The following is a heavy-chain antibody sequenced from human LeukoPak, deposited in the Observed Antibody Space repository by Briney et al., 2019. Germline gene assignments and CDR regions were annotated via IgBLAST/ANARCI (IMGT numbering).Heavy chain of an antibody. Sequence: GGSLRLSCAASGFTFSNYEMNWVRQAPGKGLAWVSYISSSGTTIYYADSVKSRFTISRDNAKNSLYLQMNSLRAEDTAVYYCARGNGGYDRTPYYFDYWGQGTLVTLSA. CDR2: ISSSGTTI. D-gene: IGHD5-12*01. CDR1: GFTFSNYE. J-gene: IGHJ4*02. V-gene: IGHV3-48*03. CDR3: ARGNGGYDRTPYYFDY.